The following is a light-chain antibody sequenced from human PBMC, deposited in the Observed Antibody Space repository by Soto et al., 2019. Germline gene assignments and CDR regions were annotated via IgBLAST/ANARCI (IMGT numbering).Light chain of an antibody. CDR3: GTWDSGLGAYV. CDR2: DNN. Sequence: QSVLTQPPSVSAAPGQTVTISCSGGSSNIGNNYVSWYQQLPGTAPKFLIYDNNKRPSGIPDRFSGSKSGTSATLGITGLQTGDEADYYCGTWDSGLGAYVFATGTKVTVL. CDR1: SSNIGNNY. J-gene: IGLJ1*01. V-gene: IGLV1-51*01.